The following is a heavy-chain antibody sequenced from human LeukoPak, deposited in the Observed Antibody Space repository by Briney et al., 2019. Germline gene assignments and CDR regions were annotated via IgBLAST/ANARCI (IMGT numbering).Heavy chain of an antibody. CDR2: IKQDGSEK. V-gene: IGHV3-7*01. Sequence: GGSLRLSCAASGFTFSNHWMHWVRQAPGKGLEWVANIKQDGSEKYYVDSVKGRFTISRDNAKSSLFLQMNSLRADDTAVYYCARALGGGSCFWGQGTLVTVSS. CDR1: GFTFSNHW. J-gene: IGHJ4*02. CDR3: ARALGGGSCF. D-gene: IGHD2-15*01.